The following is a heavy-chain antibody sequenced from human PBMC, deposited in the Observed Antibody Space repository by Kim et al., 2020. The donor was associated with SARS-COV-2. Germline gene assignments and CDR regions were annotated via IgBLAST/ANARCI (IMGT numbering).Heavy chain of an antibody. J-gene: IGHJ4*02. CDR3: TKDVSNIVGATSY. V-gene: IGHV3-23*01. D-gene: IGHD1-26*01. CDR2: IDVSGYYT. Sequence: GGSLRLSCAASGFTLSNSAMTWVRQAPGRGLEWVSTIDVSGYYTNYADSLKGRFTISRDNSKNTLYLQMSSLRAEDTAVYYCTKDVSNIVGATSYWGQGTLVPVSS. CDR1: GFTLSNSA.